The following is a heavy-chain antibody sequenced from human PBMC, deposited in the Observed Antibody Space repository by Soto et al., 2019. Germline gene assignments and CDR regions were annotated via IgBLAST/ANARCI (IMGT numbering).Heavy chain of an antibody. J-gene: IGHJ6*02. CDR1: CGSFSGYY. D-gene: IGHD3-9*01. CDR2: INHSGST. V-gene: IGHV4-34*01. Sequence: PSETLSLTCAFYCGSFSGYYWSWIRQPPGKGLEWIGEINHSGSTNYNPSLKSRVTISVDTSKNQFSLKLSSVTAADTAVYYCARGGLRYFDWSSAFYYYYGMDVWGQGTTVTVSS. CDR3: ARGGLRYFDWSSAFYYYYGMDV.